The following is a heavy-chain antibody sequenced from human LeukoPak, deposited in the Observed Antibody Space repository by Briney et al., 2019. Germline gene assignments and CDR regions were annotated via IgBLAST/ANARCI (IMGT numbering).Heavy chain of an antibody. CDR2: ISSSSSYI. D-gene: IGHD3-10*02. Sequence: PGGSLRLSCAASGFTFSSYSMNWVRQTPGKGLEWVSSISSSSSYIYYADSVKGRFTISRDNAKNSLYLQMNSLRAEDTAVYYCAELGITMIGGVWGKGTTVTISS. CDR3: AELGITMIGGV. J-gene: IGHJ6*04. CDR1: GFTFSSYS. V-gene: IGHV3-21*01.